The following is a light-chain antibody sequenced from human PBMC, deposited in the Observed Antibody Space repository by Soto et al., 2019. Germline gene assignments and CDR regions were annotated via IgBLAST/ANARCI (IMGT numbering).Light chain of an antibody. V-gene: IGLV1-44*01. CDR2: KDN. CDR1: SSNIGFNT. J-gene: IGLJ2*01. CDR3: AAWDDSLNGPV. Sequence: QSVLTQPPSASGTPGQRVTISCSGSSSNIGFNTVTWYQQVPGTAPKLLIYKDNRRPSGVPDRISGSKSGTSASLAISGLQSEDEADYYCAAWDDSLNGPVFGGGTQLTVL.